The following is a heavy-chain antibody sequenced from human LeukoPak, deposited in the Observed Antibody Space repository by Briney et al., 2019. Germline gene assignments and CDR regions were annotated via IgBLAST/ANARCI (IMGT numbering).Heavy chain of an antibody. J-gene: IGHJ4*02. CDR2: FHYSGIT. V-gene: IGHV4-39*01. CDR3: ARLPPTDYDIDY. Sequence: SETLSLSCTVSGCSISGINYWWGWFRQPPGKGLEWIGSFHYSGITSYKPSLRSRVTMPVDTSKNQFSLKLSSVTAADTAVYYCARLPPTDYDIDYWGQGTLVTVSS. CDR1: GCSISGINYW. D-gene: IGHD4-17*01.